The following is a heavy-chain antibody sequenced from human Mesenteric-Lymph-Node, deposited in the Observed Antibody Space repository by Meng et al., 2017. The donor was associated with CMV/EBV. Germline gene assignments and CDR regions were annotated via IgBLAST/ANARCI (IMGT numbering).Heavy chain of an antibody. CDR1: GDTITHSYY. V-gene: IGHV4-39*01. CDR2: IFYSGNT. CDR3: ARQRGGSHFDY. J-gene: IGHJ4*02. D-gene: IGHD1-26*01. Sequence: GSLRLSCTVTGDTITHSYYWGWVRQSPGKGLEWIGNIFYSGNTYYNPSLKSRVTISVDTSKNQFSLMLNSVTAADTAVYYCARQRGGSHFDYWGQGTLVTVSS.